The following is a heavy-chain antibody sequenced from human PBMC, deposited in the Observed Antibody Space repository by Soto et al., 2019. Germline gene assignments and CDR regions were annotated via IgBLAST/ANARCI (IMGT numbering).Heavy chain of an antibody. D-gene: IGHD3-9*01. Sequence: QVQLQESGPGLVKPSETLSLTCTVSGGSISSYYWSWIRQPPGKGLEWIGYIYYSGSTNYNPSLKSRVTISVDTSKTQFSLKLSSVTAADTAVYYCARVRDYDILTGYPYYFDYWGQGTLVTVSS. CDR3: ARVRDYDILTGYPYYFDY. V-gene: IGHV4-59*01. CDR2: IYYSGST. J-gene: IGHJ4*02. CDR1: GGSISSYY.